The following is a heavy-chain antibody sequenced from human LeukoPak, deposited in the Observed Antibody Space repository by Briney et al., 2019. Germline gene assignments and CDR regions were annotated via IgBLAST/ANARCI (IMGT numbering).Heavy chain of an antibody. D-gene: IGHD2-15*01. CDR1: GFTFSNYA. V-gene: IGHV3-23*01. CDR2: ISVSGETT. J-gene: IGHJ3*01. CDR3: AKGQRTRVVVAVVDAFDV. Sequence: GGSLRLSCAASGFTFSNYAMTWVRQAPGMGLEWVSAISVSGETTFYADSVRGRFTISRDSSKNTLYLHMSSLRAEDTALYYCAKGQRTRVVVAVVDAFDVWGRGTLVTVSS.